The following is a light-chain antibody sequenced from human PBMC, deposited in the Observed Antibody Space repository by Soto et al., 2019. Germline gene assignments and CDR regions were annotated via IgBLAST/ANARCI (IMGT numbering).Light chain of an antibody. CDR2: DAS. CDR3: QQRSNGLT. Sequence: EIVLTQSPATLSLSPGERATLSCRASQSVSSYLAWYQHKPGQAPRLLIYDASNRATGIPARFSGSGSGTGFTLTISSLEPENFAVYYCQQRSNGLTCGPGTKVEIK. J-gene: IGKJ1*01. V-gene: IGKV3-11*01. CDR1: QSVSSY.